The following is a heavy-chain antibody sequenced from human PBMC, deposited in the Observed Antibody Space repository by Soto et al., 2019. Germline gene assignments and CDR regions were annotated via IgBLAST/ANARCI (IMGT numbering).Heavy chain of an antibody. D-gene: IGHD1-26*01. CDR2: ISGSGGST. V-gene: IGHV3-23*01. CDR1: GFTFSSYA. CDR3: AKDHGGSFPYYGVDV. J-gene: IGHJ6*02. Sequence: EVQLLDSGGGLVQPGGSLRLSCAASGFTFSSYAMSWVRQAPGKGLEWVSAISGSGGSTYYADSVRGRFTISRDNSKNTLYLQMNSLRVEDAAVYYCAKDHGGSFPYYGVDVWGQGTTVTVSS.